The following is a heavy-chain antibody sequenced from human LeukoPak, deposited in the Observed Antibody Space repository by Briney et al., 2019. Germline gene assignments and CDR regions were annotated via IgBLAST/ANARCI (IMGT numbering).Heavy chain of an antibody. CDR2: IYYSGST. CDR3: ARGSDWARRNDAFDI. D-gene: IGHD3-9*01. V-gene: IGHV4-59*08. Sequence: SETLSLTCTVSGGSISSYYWSWIRQPPGKGLEWIGYIYYSGSTYYNPSLKSRVTISVDTSKNQFSLKLSSVTAADTAVYYCARGSDWARRNDAFDIWGQGTMVTVSS. CDR1: GGSISSYY. J-gene: IGHJ3*02.